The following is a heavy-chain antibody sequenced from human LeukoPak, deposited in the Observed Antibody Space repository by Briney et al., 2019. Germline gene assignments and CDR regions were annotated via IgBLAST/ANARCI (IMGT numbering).Heavy chain of an antibody. CDR3: ASHNGGNSEYLHH. CDR1: GGTFSNYA. J-gene: IGHJ1*01. V-gene: IGHV1-69*04. D-gene: IGHD4-23*01. CDR2: IIPILGIA. Sequence: GASVKVSCKASGGTFSNYAISWVRQAPGQGLEWMGRIIPILGIANYAQKFQGRVTVTADKSTSTAYMELSSLRSEDTAVYYCASHNGGNSEYLHHWGQGTLVTVSS.